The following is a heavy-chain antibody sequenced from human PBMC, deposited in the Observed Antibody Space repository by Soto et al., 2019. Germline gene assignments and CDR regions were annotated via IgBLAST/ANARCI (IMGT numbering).Heavy chain of an antibody. Sequence: SETLSLTCTVSGGSISSYYWSWIRQPPGKGLEWIGYIYYSGSTNYNPSNKSRVTISVDTSKNQFSLKLSSVTAADTAVYYCSSSVHYDFWSGYYTGDPYYFDYWGQGTLVTVS. CDR2: IYYSGST. V-gene: IGHV4-59*01. CDR3: SSSVHYDFWSGYYTGDPYYFDY. CDR1: GGSISSYY. D-gene: IGHD3-3*01. J-gene: IGHJ4*02.